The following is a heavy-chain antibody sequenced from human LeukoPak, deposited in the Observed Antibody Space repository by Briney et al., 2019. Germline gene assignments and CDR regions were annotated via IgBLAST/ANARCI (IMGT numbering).Heavy chain of an antibody. CDR2: ISSSGNTI. V-gene: IGHV3-48*03. CDR1: GFTFSSYE. D-gene: IGHD3-22*01. J-gene: IGHJ4*02. CDR3: ASYNSNGYYYLF. Sequence: GGSLRLSCTASGFTFSSYEMNWVRQAPGKGLEWVSYISSSGNTIYYADSVKGRFTISRDNAKKSLYLQMNSLRAEDTAVYYCASYNSNGYYYLFWGQGTLVTVSS.